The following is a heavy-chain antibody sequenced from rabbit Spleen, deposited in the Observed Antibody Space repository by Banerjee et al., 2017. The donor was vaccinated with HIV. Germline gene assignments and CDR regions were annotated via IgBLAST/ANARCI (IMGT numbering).Heavy chain of an antibody. CDR2: TDISSGNT. CDR3: ARDSAGREDFNL. CDR1: GLDFSSRYW. V-gene: IGHV1S40*01. D-gene: IGHD4-2*01. J-gene: IGHJ4*01. Sequence: QSLEESGGDLVKPGTSLTLTCTASGLDFSSRYWICWVRQAPGRGLEWIACTDISSGNTHYASWAKGRFTISKISSTTVTLQMTSLTAADTATYFCARDSAGREDFNLWGQGTLVTVS.